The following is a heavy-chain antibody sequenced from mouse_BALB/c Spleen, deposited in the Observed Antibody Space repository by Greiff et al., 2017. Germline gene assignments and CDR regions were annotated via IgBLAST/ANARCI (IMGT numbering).Heavy chain of an antibody. CDR2: ISSGSSTI. CDR3: ARGYYGNLYAMDY. CDR1: GFTFSSFG. V-gene: IGHV5-17*02. Sequence: EVQLVESGGGLVQPGGSRKLSCAASGFTFSSFGMHWVRQAPEKGLEWVAYISSGSSTIYYADTVKGRFTISRDNPKNTLFLQMTSLRSEDTAMYYCARGYYGNLYAMDYWGQGTSVTVSS. D-gene: IGHD2-1*01. J-gene: IGHJ4*01.